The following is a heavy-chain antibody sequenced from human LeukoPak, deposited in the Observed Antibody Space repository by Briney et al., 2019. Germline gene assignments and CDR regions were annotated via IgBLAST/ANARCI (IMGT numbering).Heavy chain of an antibody. CDR3: ARGLTYSTQSAPE. Sequence: PSETLSLTCAVPGVSISSNNWWSGVRRPPGKGLEGIGEIYHSGSTKYNPSLTSRVTISVDKSKNQLSLKVNSLTAADTAVYYCARGLTYSTQSAPEWGQGTLVTVSS. CDR1: GVSISSNNW. D-gene: IGHD6-13*01. J-gene: IGHJ4*02. CDR2: IYHSGST. V-gene: IGHV4-4*02.